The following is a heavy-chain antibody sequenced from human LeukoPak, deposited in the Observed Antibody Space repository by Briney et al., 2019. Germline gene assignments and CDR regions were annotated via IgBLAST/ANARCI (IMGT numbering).Heavy chain of an antibody. V-gene: IGHV1-18*01. J-gene: IGHJ6*02. D-gene: IGHD6-13*01. CDR1: GYTFTSYD. Sequence: ASVKVSFKASGYTFTSYDISWVRQAPGQGLEWMGWISAYNGNTNYAQKLQGRVTMTTDTSTSTAYMELRSLRSDDTAVYYCARDNIGSSSWYDYYYGMDVWGQGTTVTVSS. CDR3: ARDNIGSSSWYDYYYGMDV. CDR2: ISAYNGNT.